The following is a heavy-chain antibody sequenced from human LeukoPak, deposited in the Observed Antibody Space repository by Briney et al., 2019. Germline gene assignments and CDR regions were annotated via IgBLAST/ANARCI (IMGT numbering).Heavy chain of an antibody. V-gene: IGHV1-46*01. CDR2: INPSGGST. D-gene: IGHD4-17*01. CDR1: GGTFSSYA. J-gene: IGHJ6*02. Sequence: ASVKVSCKASGGTFSSYAISWVRQAPGQGLEWMGIINPSGGSTSYAQKFQGRVTMTRDTSTSTVYMELSSLRSEDTAMYYCARYYGDYQNYGMDVWGQGTTVTVSS. CDR3: ARYYGDYQNYGMDV.